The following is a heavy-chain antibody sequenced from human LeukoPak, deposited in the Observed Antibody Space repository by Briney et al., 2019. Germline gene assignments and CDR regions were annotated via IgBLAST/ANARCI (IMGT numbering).Heavy chain of an antibody. Sequence: GRSLRLSCAASGFIFSDYGMHWVRQAPGKGLDWVAVISHDGSNKYYADSVKGRFTTSRDNSKNTLYLQMNSLRAEDTAVYYCAKDWEEVGASGGDYWGQGTLVTVSS. CDR2: ISHDGSNK. J-gene: IGHJ4*02. CDR1: GFIFSDYG. V-gene: IGHV3-30*18. D-gene: IGHD1-26*01. CDR3: AKDWEEVGASGGDY.